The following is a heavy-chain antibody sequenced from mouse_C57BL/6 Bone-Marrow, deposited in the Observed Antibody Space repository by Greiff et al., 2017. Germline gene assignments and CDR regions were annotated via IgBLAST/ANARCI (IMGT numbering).Heavy chain of an antibody. V-gene: IGHV1-53*01. D-gene: IGHD1-1*01. CDR3: TPTVVATYYFDY. Sequence: QVQLQQPGTELVKPGASVKLSCKASGYTFTSYWMHWVKQRPGQGLEWIGNINPSNGGTNYNEKFKGKATLTVDKSSSTAYMQLSSLTSEDSAVYYCTPTVVATYYFDYWGQGTTLTVSS. CDR2: INPSNGGT. J-gene: IGHJ2*01. CDR1: GYTFTSYW.